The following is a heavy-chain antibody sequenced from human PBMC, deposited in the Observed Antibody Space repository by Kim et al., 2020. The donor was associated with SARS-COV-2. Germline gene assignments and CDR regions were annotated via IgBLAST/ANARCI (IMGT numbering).Heavy chain of an antibody. Sequence: ADSVKGRFTVSRDDARSSLYLEMDNLRAEDTAVYYCARGGHIVVVPASLPYWGQGTRVTVSS. D-gene: IGHD2-2*01. J-gene: IGHJ4*02. V-gene: IGHV3-48*01. CDR3: ARGGHIVVVPASLPY.